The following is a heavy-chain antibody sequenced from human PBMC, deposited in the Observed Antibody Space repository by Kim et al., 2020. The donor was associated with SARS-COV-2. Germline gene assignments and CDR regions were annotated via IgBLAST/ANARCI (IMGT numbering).Heavy chain of an antibody. CDR1: GFTVSSNY. V-gene: IGHV3-53*01. J-gene: IGHJ6*02. CDR2: IYSGGST. D-gene: IGHD1-1*01. Sequence: GGSLRLSCAASGFTVSSNYMSWVRQAPGKGLEWVSVIYSGGSTYYADSVKGRFTISRDNSKNTLYLQMNSLRAEDTAVYYCARDGDLQLQRGVYYYGMDVWGQGTTVTVSS. CDR3: ARDGDLQLQRGVYYYGMDV.